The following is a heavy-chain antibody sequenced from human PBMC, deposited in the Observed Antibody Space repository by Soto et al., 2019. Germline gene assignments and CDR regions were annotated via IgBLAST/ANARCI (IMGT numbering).Heavy chain of an antibody. CDR3: ARDPYHVLMVNAATLYGMDV. CDR1: GYTFTTYD. Sequence: QVQLVQSGAEVKKPGASVKVSCKASGYTFTTYDISWVRQAPGQGLEWMGRISTYNGNTNYPQSLKGRLTLTTDTSTTTAYMALRSLRSDDTAVYYCARDPYHVLMVNAATLYGMDVWGQGTTVTVSS. CDR2: ISTYNGNT. D-gene: IGHD2-8*01. V-gene: IGHV1-18*01. J-gene: IGHJ6*02.